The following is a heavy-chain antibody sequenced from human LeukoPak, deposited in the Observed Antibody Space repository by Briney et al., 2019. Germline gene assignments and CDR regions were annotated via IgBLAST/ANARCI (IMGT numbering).Heavy chain of an antibody. V-gene: IGHV1-69*01. J-gene: IGHJ4*02. CDR1: GGTFSSYA. CDR2: IIPIFGTA. CDR3: ASNLLYCSSTSCYFDY. Sequence: SVKVSCKASGGTFSSYAISWVRQAPGQGLEWMGGIIPIFGTANYAQKFQGGVTITADESTSTAYMELSSLRSEDTAVYYCASNLLYCSSTSCYFDYWGQGTLVTVSS. D-gene: IGHD2-2*01.